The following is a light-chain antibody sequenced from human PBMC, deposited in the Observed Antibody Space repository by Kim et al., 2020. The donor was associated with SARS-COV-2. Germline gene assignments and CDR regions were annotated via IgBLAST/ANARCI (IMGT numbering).Light chain of an antibody. J-gene: IGLJ1*01. Sequence: QSITTSYTGTSSDVVSYDYVSWYPQHPSKAPKLMIYYVSNQPPGVSNRFSGSKSGNTASLTISGLQAEDEADYYYSSYTSSSTLYVFGTGTKVTVL. CDR1: SSDVVSYDY. CDR2: YVS. CDR3: SSYTSSSTLYV. V-gene: IGLV2-14*04.